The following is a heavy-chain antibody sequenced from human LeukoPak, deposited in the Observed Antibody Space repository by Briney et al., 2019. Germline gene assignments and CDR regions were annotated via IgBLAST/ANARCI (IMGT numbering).Heavy chain of an antibody. V-gene: IGHV4-59*01. CDR3: ARKSYGDFHFDY. J-gene: IGHJ4*02. CDR2: IYYSGST. D-gene: IGHD4-17*01. CDR1: GDSISSYY. Sequence: SETLSLTCTVSGDSISSYYWSWIRQPPGRGLEWIGYIYYSGSTNYNPSLKSRVTISVDTSKNQFSLKLSSVTAADTAVYYCARKSYGDFHFDYWGQGTLVTVSS.